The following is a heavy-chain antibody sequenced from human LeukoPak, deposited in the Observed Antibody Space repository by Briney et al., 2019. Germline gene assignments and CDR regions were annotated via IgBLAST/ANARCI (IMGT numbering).Heavy chain of an antibody. D-gene: IGHD3-10*01. CDR3: ARDIYYYGSGSYLYYGMDV. V-gene: IGHV4-31*03. CDR1: GGSISSGGYY. J-gene: IGHJ6*02. CDR2: IYYSGST. Sequence: SQTLSLTCTVSGGSISSGGYYWSWIRQHPGKGLEWIGNIYYSGSTYYNPSLKSRVTISVDTSKNQFSLKLSSVTAADTAVYYCARDIYYYGSGSYLYYGMDVWGQGTTVTVSS.